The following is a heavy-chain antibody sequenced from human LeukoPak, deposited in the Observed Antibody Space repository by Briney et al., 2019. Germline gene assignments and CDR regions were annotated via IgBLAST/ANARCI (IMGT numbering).Heavy chain of an antibody. J-gene: IGHJ4*02. CDR1: GGSISSGGYY. D-gene: IGHD2-21*01. CDR3: ARGYSHLTS. V-gene: IGHV4-31*03. Sequence: TSETLSLTCTVPGGSISSGGYYWTWIRQHPGKGLEWIGYIYYSGSTYYNPSLKSRVTISVDTSKNQFSLKLSSVTAADTAVYYCARGYSHLTSWGQGTLVTVSS. CDR2: IYYSGST.